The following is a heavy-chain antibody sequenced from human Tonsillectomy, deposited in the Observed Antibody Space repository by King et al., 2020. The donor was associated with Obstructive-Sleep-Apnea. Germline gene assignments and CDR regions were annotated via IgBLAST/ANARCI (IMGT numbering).Heavy chain of an antibody. J-gene: IGHJ3*02. CDR2: ISWTSGAI. Sequence: VQLVESGGGLVQPGRSLRLSCAASGFTFDDYGMHWVRQAPGKGLEWVSGISWTSGAIGYADPVKGRFTISRDNGKNSLYLQMNSLRAEDTALYFCVKDRGSGYRSGAFDIWGQGTMVAVSS. CDR3: VKDRGSGYRSGAFDI. V-gene: IGHV3-9*01. D-gene: IGHD6-25*01. CDR1: GFTFDDYG.